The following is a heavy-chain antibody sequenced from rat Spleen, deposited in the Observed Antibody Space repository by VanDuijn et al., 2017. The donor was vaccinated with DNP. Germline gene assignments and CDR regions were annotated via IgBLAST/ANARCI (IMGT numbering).Heavy chain of an antibody. CDR3: ARLAGYYDGTYYQFAY. CDR2: NTNTGGST. D-gene: IGHD1-12*02. J-gene: IGHJ3*01. V-gene: IGHV5-31*01. Sequence: EVQLVESGGGLVQPGRSLKLSCVASGFTFNNYWMTWIRQAPGKGLEWVASNTNTGGSTYYPDSVNGRFTISRDNAKSTLYLQMNSLRSEDTATYYCARLAGYYDGTYYQFAYWGQGTLVTVSS. CDR1: GFTFNNYW.